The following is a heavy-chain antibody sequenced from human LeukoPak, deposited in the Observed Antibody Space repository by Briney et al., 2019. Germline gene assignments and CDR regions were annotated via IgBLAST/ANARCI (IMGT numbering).Heavy chain of an antibody. CDR3: ARCLGYSSSPSWFDP. V-gene: IGHV5-51*01. CDR1: GYSFTSYW. CDR2: IYPGDSDT. J-gene: IGHJ5*02. D-gene: IGHD6-13*01. Sequence: GESLKISCKGSGYSFTSYWIGWVRQMPGKGLELMGIIYPGDSDTRYSPSFQGQVTISADKSISTAYLQWSSLKASDTAMYYCARCLGYSSSPSWFDPWGQGTLVTVSS.